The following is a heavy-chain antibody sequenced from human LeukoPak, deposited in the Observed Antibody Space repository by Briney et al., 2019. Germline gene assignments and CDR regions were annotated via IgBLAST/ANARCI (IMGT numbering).Heavy chain of an antibody. CDR3: AKGKVNHDGALDI. D-gene: IGHD3-16*01. CDR2: ISGSVSGSGDST. J-gene: IGHJ3*02. V-gene: IGHV3-23*01. CDR1: GFSLGSYA. Sequence: QAGGSLRLSCAASGFSLGSYAMSWVRQAPGKGLEWVSEISGSVSGSGDSTHYADSVKGRFTISRDNSKKTLFLQMNSLRAEDTAVYYCAKGKVNHDGALDIWGQGTVVTVSS.